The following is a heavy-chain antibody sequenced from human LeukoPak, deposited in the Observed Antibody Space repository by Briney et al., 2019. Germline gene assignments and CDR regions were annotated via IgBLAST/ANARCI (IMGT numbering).Heavy chain of an antibody. CDR1: GGSISSYY. J-gene: IGHJ4*02. D-gene: IGHD3-22*01. CDR3: ARRDTSGYYLY. Sequence: PSETLSLTCTVSGGSISSYYWSWIRQPPGKGLEWIGNIYYSGSTNYNPSLKSRVTISVDTSKNQFSLKLSSVTAADTAVYYCARRDTSGYYLYWGQGTLVTVSS. CDR2: IYYSGST. V-gene: IGHV4-59*01.